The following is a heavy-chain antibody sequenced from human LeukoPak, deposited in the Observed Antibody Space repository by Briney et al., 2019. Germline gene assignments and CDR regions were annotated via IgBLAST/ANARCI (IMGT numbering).Heavy chain of an antibody. Sequence: SETLSLTYAVYGGSFSGYYWSWIRQTPGKGLEWIGEINHSGSTNYNPSLKSRVIISVDTSKNQFSLKLSSVTAADTAVYYCARESGYYDSSGYTDYWGQGTLVTVSS. CDR1: GGSFSGYY. CDR3: ARESGYYDSSGYTDY. J-gene: IGHJ4*02. CDR2: INHSGST. V-gene: IGHV4-34*01. D-gene: IGHD3-22*01.